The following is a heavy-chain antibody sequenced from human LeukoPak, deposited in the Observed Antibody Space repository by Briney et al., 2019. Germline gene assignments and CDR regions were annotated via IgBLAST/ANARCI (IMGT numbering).Heavy chain of an antibody. CDR3: ARGGVYYDSSGYFDY. CDR2: ISRSGSTK. CDR1: GFTFSDYN. D-gene: IGHD3-22*01. Sequence: GGSLRLSCAASGFTFSDYNMRWIRQAPGKGLEWVSSISRSGSTKYYADSVKGRFTISRDNAKNSLFLQMNSLRAEDTAVYYCARGGVYYDSSGYFDYWGQGTLVTVSS. V-gene: IGHV3-11*01. J-gene: IGHJ4*02.